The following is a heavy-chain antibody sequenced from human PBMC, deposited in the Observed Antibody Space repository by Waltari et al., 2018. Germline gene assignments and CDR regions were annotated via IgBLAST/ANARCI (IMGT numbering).Heavy chain of an antibody. CDR2: LYHSGSR. D-gene: IGHD2-15*01. Sequence: QLPLQESGSRLLKPSQTLSLTCSVPGASIRNGDSSWSWTRQPPGKGLQWIGFLYHSGSRYYNPSLKSRVSMSADRSKSQFSLKLDSVTAADTAVYYCARADCSGGSCLGFDSWGQGTLVTVSS. CDR3: ARADCSGGSCLGFDS. J-gene: IGHJ4*02. V-gene: IGHV4-30-2*01. CDR1: GASIRNGDSS.